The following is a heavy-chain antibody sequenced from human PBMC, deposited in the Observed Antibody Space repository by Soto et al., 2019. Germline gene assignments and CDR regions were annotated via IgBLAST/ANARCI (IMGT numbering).Heavy chain of an antibody. Sequence: SETLSLTCAVSGGSISSSNWWSWVRQPPGQGLEWIGEIYHSGSTNYNPSLKSRVTISVDKSKNQFSLKMSSVTAADTAVYYCARARLRSSSWYGYYFDYWGQGTLVTVSS. CDR2: IYHSGST. CDR3: ARARLRSSSWYGYYFDY. J-gene: IGHJ4*02. V-gene: IGHV4-4*02. CDR1: GGSISSSNW. D-gene: IGHD6-13*01.